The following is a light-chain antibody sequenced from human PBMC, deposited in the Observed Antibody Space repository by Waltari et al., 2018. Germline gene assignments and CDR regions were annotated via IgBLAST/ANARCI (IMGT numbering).Light chain of an antibody. J-gene: IGKJ1*01. CDR3: QQYNSRPWT. Sequence: DIQMTQSPYTLSASVGDKVTITCRASQSISRWVAWYQQKPGKAPKLLIYRLSSLESGVPSRFSVTGSGTEFTLTISSLQPDDFATYYCQQYNSRPWTFGQGTKVEIK. V-gene: IGKV1-5*03. CDR1: QSISRW. CDR2: RLS.